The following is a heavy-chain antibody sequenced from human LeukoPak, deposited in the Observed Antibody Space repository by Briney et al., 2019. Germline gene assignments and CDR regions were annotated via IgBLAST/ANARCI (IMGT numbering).Heavy chain of an antibody. CDR3: ANIGSSTFGSTGF. V-gene: IGHV3-21*04. J-gene: IGHJ4*02. CDR2: ISSSSSYI. CDR1: GFTFSSYS. D-gene: IGHD3-16*01. Sequence: PGGSLRLSCAASGFTFSSYSMNWVRQAPGKGLEWVSSISSSSSYIYYADSVKGRFTISRDNPKNTLYLQMDSLRAEDTAAYYCANIGSSTFGSTGFWGQGTLVTVSS.